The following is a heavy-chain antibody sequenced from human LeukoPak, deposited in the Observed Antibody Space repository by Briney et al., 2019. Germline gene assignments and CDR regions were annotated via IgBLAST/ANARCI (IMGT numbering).Heavy chain of an antibody. J-gene: IGHJ3*02. CDR3: TTDIVVIPAQISRDAFDI. Sequence: PGGSLRLSCAVSGVTISKAWICWGCQAPGKGLEWGGRIKSKTDGGTTDYAAPVKGRFTISRDDSKNTLYLQMNSLKTEAAAVYYCTTDIVVIPAQISRDAFDIWGQGTMVTVSS. CDR2: IKSKTDGGTT. D-gene: IGHD2-2*01. CDR1: GVTISKAW. V-gene: IGHV3-15*01.